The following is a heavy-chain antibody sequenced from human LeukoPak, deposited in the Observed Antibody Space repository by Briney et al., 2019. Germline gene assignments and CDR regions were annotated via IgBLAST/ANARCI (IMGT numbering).Heavy chain of an antibody. CDR1: GFTFSSYA. J-gene: IGHJ4*02. D-gene: IGHD3-10*01. CDR2: ISGSGDTT. V-gene: IGHV3-23*01. Sequence: GGSLRLSCAASGFTFSSYAMSWVRQAPGKGLEWVSGISGSGDTTYYADSVKGRFTISRDNSKNTLYLQMNSLRAEDTALYYCAKDQVRGIIISGGFDYWGQGTLVTVSS. CDR3: AKDQVRGIIISGGFDY.